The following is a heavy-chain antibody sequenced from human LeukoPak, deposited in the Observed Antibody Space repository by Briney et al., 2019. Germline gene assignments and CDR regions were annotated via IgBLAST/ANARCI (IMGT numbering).Heavy chain of an antibody. J-gene: IGHJ4*02. CDR1: GFTFSSYA. V-gene: IGHV3-23*01. CDR2: IRATAGTT. CDR3: AKGGYTSHYDY. D-gene: IGHD6-19*01. Sequence: GGSLRLSCAASGFTFSSYAMTWIRQAPGKGLQWVSTIRATAGTTYYADSVKGRFTISRDNSKNTVFLQMNSLRAEGTAVYYCAKGGYTSHYDYWGQGTLVTVSS.